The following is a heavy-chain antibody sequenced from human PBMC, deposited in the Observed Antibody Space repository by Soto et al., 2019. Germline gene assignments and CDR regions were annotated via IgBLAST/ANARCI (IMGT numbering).Heavy chain of an antibody. CDR2: VTGSGLST. D-gene: IGHD1-1*01. V-gene: IGHV3-23*01. J-gene: IGHJ4*02. Sequence: GWSLRLSCAASEFTFSNCSMSWVRQAPGQGLEWVSTVTGSGLSTYYADSVKGRFTISRDNSMNTLYLQMTSLRAEDTAIYYCAKQSGERAYRRFDYWGQGTLVTVSS. CDR1: EFTFSNCS. CDR3: AKQSGERAYRRFDY.